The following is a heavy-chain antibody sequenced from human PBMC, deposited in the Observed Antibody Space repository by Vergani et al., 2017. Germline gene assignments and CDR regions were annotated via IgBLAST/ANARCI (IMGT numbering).Heavy chain of an antibody. J-gene: IGHJ6*02. V-gene: IGHV3-48*04. CDR1: GFTFSSYS. CDR2: ISSSSSTI. Sequence: EVQLVESGGGLVQPGGSLRLSCAASGFTFSSYSMNWVRQAPGKGLEWVSYISSSSSTIYYADSVKGRFTISRDNAKNSLYLQMNSLRAEDTALYYCAKDIRSYYYYGMDVWGQGTTVTVSS. CDR3: AKDIRSYYYYGMDV.